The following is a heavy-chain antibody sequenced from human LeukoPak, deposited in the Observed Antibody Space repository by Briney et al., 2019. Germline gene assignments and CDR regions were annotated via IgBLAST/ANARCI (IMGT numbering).Heavy chain of an antibody. J-gene: IGHJ6*02. CDR1: GFTFSSYG. CDR3: ARDDDWLSYGMDV. V-gene: IGHV3-33*01. Sequence: PGGSLRLSCAASGFTFSSYGMHWVRQAPGKGLEWVAVIWYDGGNKYYADSVKGRFTISRDNSKNTLYLQMNSLRAEDTAVYYCARDDDWLSYGMDVWGQGTTVTVSS. CDR2: IWYDGGNK. D-gene: IGHD3-9*01.